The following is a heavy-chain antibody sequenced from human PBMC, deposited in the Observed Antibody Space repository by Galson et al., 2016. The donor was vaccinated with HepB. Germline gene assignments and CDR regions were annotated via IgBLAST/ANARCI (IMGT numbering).Heavy chain of an antibody. CDR1: GGSISRSSDY. CDR3: ARAVWLPLSGMDV. Sequence: ETLSLTCSVSGGSISRSSDYWGWIRQPPGKGLEWIGTIYYSGSTYYNPSLNSRVTISVDTSKNQFSLKVSSVTAADTAVYYCARAVWLPLSGMDVWGQGTTVTVAS. CDR2: IYYSGST. D-gene: IGHD3-10*01. J-gene: IGHJ6*02. V-gene: IGHV4-39*07.